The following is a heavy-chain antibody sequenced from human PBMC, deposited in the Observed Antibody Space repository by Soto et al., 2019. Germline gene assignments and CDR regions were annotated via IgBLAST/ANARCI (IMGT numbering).Heavy chain of an antibody. CDR3: ARTYYDFWSGPHWYFDL. CDR1: GFTFSSYW. D-gene: IGHD3-3*01. CDR2: IKQDGSEK. Sequence: EVQLVESGGGLVQPGGSLRLSCAASGFTFSSYWMSWVHQAPGKGLEWVANIKQDGSEKYYVDSVKGRFTISRDNAKNSLYLQMNSLRAEDTAVYYCARTYYDFWSGPHWYFDLWGRGTLVTVSS. V-gene: IGHV3-7*01. J-gene: IGHJ2*01.